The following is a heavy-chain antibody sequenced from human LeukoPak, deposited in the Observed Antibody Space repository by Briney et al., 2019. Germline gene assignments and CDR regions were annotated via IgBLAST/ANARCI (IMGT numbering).Heavy chain of an antibody. V-gene: IGHV1-69*13. J-gene: IGHJ6*02. D-gene: IGHD1-14*01. CDR3: ARVAPDPRTTTYGMDV. Sequence: SVKVSCKASGGTFCSYAISWVRQAPGQGLEWMGGIIPIFGTANYAQKFQGRVTITADESTSTAYMELSSLRSEDTAVYYCARVAPDPRTTTYGMDVWGQGTTVTVSS. CDR2: IIPIFGTA. CDR1: GGTFCSYA.